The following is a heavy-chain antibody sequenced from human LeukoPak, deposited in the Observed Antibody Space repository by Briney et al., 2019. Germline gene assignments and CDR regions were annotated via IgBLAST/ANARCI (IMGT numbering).Heavy chain of an antibody. CDR3: ARGLYSSSWYLRAFDI. Sequence: GASVKVSCKASGGTFSSYAISWVRQAPGQGLEWLGGIIPIFGTANYAQKFQGRVTITADESTSTAYMELSSLRSEDTAVYYCARGLYSSSWYLRAFDIWGQGTMVTVSS. CDR1: GGTFSSYA. J-gene: IGHJ3*02. V-gene: IGHV1-69*13. D-gene: IGHD6-13*01. CDR2: IIPIFGTA.